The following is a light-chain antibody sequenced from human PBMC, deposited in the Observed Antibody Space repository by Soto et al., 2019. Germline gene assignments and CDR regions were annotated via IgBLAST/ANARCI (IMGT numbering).Light chain of an antibody. CDR2: GAS. J-gene: IGKJ5*01. CDR1: QRVSSSY. V-gene: IGKV3-15*01. Sequence: EIVLTQSPGTLSLSPGERGTLSCRASQRVSSSYLAWYQQKPGQAPRLLIYGASTRATGVPARFSGSGSGIELALTTRSLQSEDFEVYYCQQYNNWPITCGQGTRLEV. CDR3: QQYNNWPIT.